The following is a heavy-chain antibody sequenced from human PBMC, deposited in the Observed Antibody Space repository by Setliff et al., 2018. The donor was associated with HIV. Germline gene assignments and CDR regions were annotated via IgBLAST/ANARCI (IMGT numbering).Heavy chain of an antibody. CDR1: GGSISTYY. V-gene: IGHV4-59*01. CDR2: IYYNGNR. Sequence: NPSETLSLTCTFSGGSISTYYWSWIRQSPGKGLEWIAYIYYNGNRNYNPSLKSRVTISVDTTKNQFSLKMASVTAADTAVYYCAREGRWLEHPYGFAVWGQGRLVTVSS. CDR3: AREGRWLEHPYGFAV. J-gene: IGHJ1*01. D-gene: IGHD3-10*01.